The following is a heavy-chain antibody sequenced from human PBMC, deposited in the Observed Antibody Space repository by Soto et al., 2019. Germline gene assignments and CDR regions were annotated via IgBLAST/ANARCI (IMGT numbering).Heavy chain of an antibody. CDR2: VSSDGKDK. J-gene: IGHJ4*02. CDR1: GFSFSSYW. Sequence: EVQLEESGGGLVQPGGSLRLSCAASGFSFSSYWMSWVRQAPGKGPEWVAIVSSDGKDKTYADSVRGRFTISRDNADNSLFLQMNSLRDDDTAVYYCARDDGYSGPFDYWGQGVLVTVSS. D-gene: IGHD5-18*01. V-gene: IGHV3-7*01. CDR3: ARDDGYSGPFDY.